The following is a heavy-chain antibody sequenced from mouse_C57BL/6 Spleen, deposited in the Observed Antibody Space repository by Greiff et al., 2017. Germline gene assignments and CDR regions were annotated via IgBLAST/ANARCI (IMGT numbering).Heavy chain of an antibody. CDR1: GYAFSSSW. Sequence: VQLQESGPELVKPGASVKISCKASGYAFSSSWMNWVKQRPGKGLEWIGRIYPGDGDTNYNGKFKGKATLTADKSSSTAYMQLSSLTSEDSAVYFCARTYYYGSSSAWFAYWGQGTLVTVSA. V-gene: IGHV1-82*01. CDR2: IYPGDGDT. CDR3: ARTYYYGSSSAWFAY. D-gene: IGHD1-1*01. J-gene: IGHJ3*01.